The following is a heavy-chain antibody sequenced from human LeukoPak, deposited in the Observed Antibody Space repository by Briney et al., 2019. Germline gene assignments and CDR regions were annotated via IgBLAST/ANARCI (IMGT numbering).Heavy chain of an antibody. D-gene: IGHD1-26*01. CDR1: GGSISNYY. Sequence: SETLSLTCTVSGGSISNYYWSWIRQPPGKGLEWIGYIYASGGTNYNPSLKSRVTISVDTSKNQFSLNLSSVTAADTAVYFCARRSDSGSDDGEDYFDYWGQGTLVTVSS. V-gene: IGHV4-4*09. CDR3: ARRSDSGSDDGEDYFDY. CDR2: IYASGGT. J-gene: IGHJ4*02.